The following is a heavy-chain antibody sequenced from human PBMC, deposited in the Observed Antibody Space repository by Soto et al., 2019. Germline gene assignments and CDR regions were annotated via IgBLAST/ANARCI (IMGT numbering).Heavy chain of an antibody. Sequence: EVQLLESGGGLVQPGGSLRLSCAASGFTFSNFVMSWVRRAPGKGLEWVSAIGGTSGSTYYADYVKGRFTISRDNSKDTLSLQMNSLGAGDTALYYGAKRRGDGYFDLWGRGTLVTVSS. CDR2: IGGTSGST. J-gene: IGHJ2*01. D-gene: IGHD7-27*01. V-gene: IGHV3-23*01. CDR1: GFTFSNFV. CDR3: AKRRGDGYFDL.